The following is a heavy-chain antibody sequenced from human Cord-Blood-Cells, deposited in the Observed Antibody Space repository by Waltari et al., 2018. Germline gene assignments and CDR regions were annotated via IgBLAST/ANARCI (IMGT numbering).Heavy chain of an antibody. D-gene: IGHD2-2*01. V-gene: IGHV4-39*01. CDR3: AQVVPAAFAFDI. CDR2: IYYSGST. Sequence: QLQLQESGPGLVKPSETLSLTCTVSGGSISSSSYYWGWLRQPPGKGLEWIGSIYYSGSTYYNPSLKSRVTISVDTSKNQFSLKLSSVTAADTAVYYCAQVVPAAFAFDIWGQGTVVTVSS. CDR1: GGSISSSSYY. J-gene: IGHJ3*02.